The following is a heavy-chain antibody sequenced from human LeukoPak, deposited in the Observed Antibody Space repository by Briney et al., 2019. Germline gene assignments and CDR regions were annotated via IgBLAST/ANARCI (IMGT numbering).Heavy chain of an antibody. D-gene: IGHD2-15*01. Sequence: PSETLSLTCTVSGGSISSYYWSWIRQPAGKGLEWIGRIYTTGSTNYNPSLKSRVTMSVDTSKNQFSLKLSSVSAADTAVYYCVRDCSGGSCYSPSWWFDPWGQGTLVAVSS. CDR3: VRDCSGGSCYSPSWWFDP. CDR2: IYTTGST. V-gene: IGHV4-4*07. J-gene: IGHJ5*02. CDR1: GGSISSYY.